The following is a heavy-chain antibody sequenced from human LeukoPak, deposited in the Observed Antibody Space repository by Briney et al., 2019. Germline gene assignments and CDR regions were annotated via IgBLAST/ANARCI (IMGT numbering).Heavy chain of an antibody. CDR1: GFTFSSYG. Sequence: GGSLRLSCAASGFTFSSYGMHWVRQAPGKGLEWVAVISYDGSNKYYADSVKGRFTISRDNSKNTLYPQMNSLRAEDTAVYYCAKDLFYDSSGYSEDYWGQGTLVTVSS. D-gene: IGHD3-22*01. CDR2: ISYDGSNK. J-gene: IGHJ4*02. CDR3: AKDLFYDSSGYSEDY. V-gene: IGHV3-30*18.